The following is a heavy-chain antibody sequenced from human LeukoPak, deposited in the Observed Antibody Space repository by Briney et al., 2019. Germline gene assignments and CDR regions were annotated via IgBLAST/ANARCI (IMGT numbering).Heavy chain of an antibody. D-gene: IGHD3-9*01. CDR2: IYYSGRT. V-gene: IGHV4-59*01. CDR1: GGSIRSYF. Sequence: KPSETLSLTCTVSGGSIRSYFWSWIRQPPGKGLEWIGYIYYSGRTDSNPSLKSRVTISVDTSKNQFSLKLMSVTAADTAVYYCASRRYFDWLSPGYYYYMDVWGKGTTVTVSS. CDR3: ASRRYFDWLSPGYYYYMDV. J-gene: IGHJ6*03.